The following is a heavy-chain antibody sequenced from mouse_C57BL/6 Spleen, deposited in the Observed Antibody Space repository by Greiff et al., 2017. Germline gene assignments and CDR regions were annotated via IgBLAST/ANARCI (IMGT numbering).Heavy chain of an antibody. Sequence: EVKLMESGGGLVQPGGSLSLSCAASGFTFTDYYMSWVRQPPGKALEWLGFIRNKANGYTTEYSASVKGRFTISRDNSQSILYLQMNALRAEDSATYYCASLKFITTKWYFDVWGTGTTVTVSS. CDR2: IRNKANGYTT. CDR3: ASLKFITTKWYFDV. J-gene: IGHJ1*03. D-gene: IGHD1-1*01. CDR1: GFTFTDYY. V-gene: IGHV7-3*01.